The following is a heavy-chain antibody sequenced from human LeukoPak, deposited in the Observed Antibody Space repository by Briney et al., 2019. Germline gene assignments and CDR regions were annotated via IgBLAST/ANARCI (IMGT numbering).Heavy chain of an antibody. CDR2: FDPEDGET. V-gene: IGHV1-24*01. Sequence: ASVKVSCKVSGYTLTELSMHWVRQAPGKGLEWMGGFDPEDGETIYAQKFQGRVTMTRDTSTSTVYMELSSLRSEDTAVYYCARAIPPEGTHAFDIWGQGTMVTVSS. CDR1: GYTLTELS. D-gene: IGHD1-1*01. CDR3: ARAIPPEGTHAFDI. J-gene: IGHJ3*02.